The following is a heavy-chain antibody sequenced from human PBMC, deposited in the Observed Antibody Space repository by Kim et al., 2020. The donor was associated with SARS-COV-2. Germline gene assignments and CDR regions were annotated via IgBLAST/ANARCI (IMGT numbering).Heavy chain of an antibody. J-gene: IGHJ6*02. CDR2: ISSSSSYI. D-gene: IGHD2-21*02. CDR3: ARYCGGDCYYYYGMDV. V-gene: IGHV3-21*01. Sequence: GGSLRLSCAASGFTFSSYSMNWVRQAPGKGLEWVSSISSSSSYIYYADSVKGRFTISRDNAKNSLYLQMNSLRAEDTAVYYCARYCGGDCYYYYGMDVWGQGTTVTVSS. CDR1: GFTFSSYS.